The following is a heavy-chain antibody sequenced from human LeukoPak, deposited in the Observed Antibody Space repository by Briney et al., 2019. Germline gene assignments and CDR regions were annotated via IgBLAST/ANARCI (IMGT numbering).Heavy chain of an antibody. CDR3: AREATVTTGYFDY. D-gene: IGHD4-17*01. J-gene: IGHJ4*02. CDR1: GFTVNSYY. Sequence: GGSLRLSCAASGFTVNSYYMSWVRQAPGKGLAWVSVIYSGGSTFYADSVKGRFSISRDNSNNTLYLQMNSLRAEDTAVYYCAREATVTTGYFDYWGQGTLVTVSS. CDR2: IYSGGST. V-gene: IGHV3-66*01.